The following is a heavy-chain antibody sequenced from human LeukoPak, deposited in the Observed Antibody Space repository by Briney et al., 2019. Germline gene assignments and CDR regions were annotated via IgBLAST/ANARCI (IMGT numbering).Heavy chain of an antibody. D-gene: IGHD3-16*02. V-gene: IGHV1-2*02. J-gene: IGHJ5*02. CDR1: GYTFTGYY. CDR3: AIEWYDYVWGSYRSPKGGWFDP. Sequence: ASVKVSCKASGYTFTGYYMHWVRQAPGQGLEWLGWINPNSGGTNYAQKFQGRVTMTRDTSISTAYMELSRLRSDDTAVYYCAIEWYDYVWGSYRSPKGGWFDPWGQGTLVTVSS. CDR2: INPNSGGT.